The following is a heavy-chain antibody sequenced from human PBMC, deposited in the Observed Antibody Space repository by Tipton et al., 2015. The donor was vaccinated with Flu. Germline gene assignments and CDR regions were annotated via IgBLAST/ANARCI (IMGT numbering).Heavy chain of an antibody. D-gene: IGHD4-17*01. J-gene: IGHJ4*02. CDR3: ASAPTMTTFFF. CDR1: GASISDYY. V-gene: IGHV4-59*08. Sequence: TLSLTCSVSGASISDYYWNWIRQRPGKGLEWLAHISYSGTTDYNPSLKSRPTVSADTSKNQFSLKLTSVTATDTAIYYCASAPTMTTFFFWGQGTLVTVSS. CDR2: ISYSGTT.